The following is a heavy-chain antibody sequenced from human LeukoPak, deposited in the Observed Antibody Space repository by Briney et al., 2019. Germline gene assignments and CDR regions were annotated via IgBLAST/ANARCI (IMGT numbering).Heavy chain of an antibody. J-gene: IGHJ4*02. Sequence: PGGSLRLSCAASGFTFSTYAMTWVRQAPGKGLQWVSAIIGSGGSTFYADSVKGRFTISRDNSKNTLYLQMNGLRAEDTAVYYCAKDRSHYGDYESDCWGQGTLVTVSS. CDR3: AKDRSHYGDYESDC. D-gene: IGHD4-17*01. CDR2: IIGSGGST. V-gene: IGHV3-23*01. CDR1: GFTFSTYA.